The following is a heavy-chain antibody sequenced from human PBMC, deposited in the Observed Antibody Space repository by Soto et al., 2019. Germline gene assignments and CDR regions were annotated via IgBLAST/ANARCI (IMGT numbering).Heavy chain of an antibody. V-gene: IGHV3-7*05. D-gene: IGHD3-22*01. Sequence: GGSLRLSCAASGFTFSSYWMSWVRQAPGKGLEWVANIKQDGSEKYYVDSVKGRFTISRDNAKNSLYLQMNSLRAEDTAVYYCAASRGYYDSSGYYHDIDAFDIWGQGTMVTVSS. CDR3: AASRGYYDSSGYYHDIDAFDI. J-gene: IGHJ3*02. CDR1: GFTFSSYW. CDR2: IKQDGSEK.